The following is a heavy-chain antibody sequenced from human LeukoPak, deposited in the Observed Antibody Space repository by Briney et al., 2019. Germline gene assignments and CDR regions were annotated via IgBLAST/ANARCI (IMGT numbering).Heavy chain of an antibody. V-gene: IGHV4-39*02. CDR1: GGSISSSSYY. D-gene: IGHD6-19*01. CDR2: IYYSGST. J-gene: IGHJ4*02. Sequence: SETLSLTCTVSGGSISSSSYYWGWIRQPPGKGLEWIGSIYYSGSTYYNPSLKSRVTISVDTSKNQFSLKLSSVTAADTAVYYCARETRYSSGWYPDYFDYWGQGTLVTVSS. CDR3: ARETRYSSGWYPDYFDY.